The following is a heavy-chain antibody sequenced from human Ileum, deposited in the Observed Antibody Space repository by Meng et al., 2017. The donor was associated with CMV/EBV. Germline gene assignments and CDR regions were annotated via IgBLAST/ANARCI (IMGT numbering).Heavy chain of an antibody. CDR3: AHFTSLDTGFDF. V-gene: IGHV1-69*01. CDR2: IIPMFGTH. CDR1: GNTFSSDG. D-gene: IGHD5-18*01. Sequence: QLGESGAGVKKPGSSGKVSCKSSGNTFSSDGFSWVRQAPGQGLEWMGGIIPMFGTHYHAQKFQGRVTISADESTSTVYMELNSLRSEDTAVYYCAHFTSLDTGFDFWGQGTLVTVSS. J-gene: IGHJ4*02.